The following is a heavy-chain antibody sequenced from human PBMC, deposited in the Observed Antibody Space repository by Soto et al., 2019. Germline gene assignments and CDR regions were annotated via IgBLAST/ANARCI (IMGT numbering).Heavy chain of an antibody. J-gene: IGHJ4*02. D-gene: IGHD2-2*02. CDR1: GGSISSSSYY. CDR3: AAGLVVPAAIQGLFDY. V-gene: IGHV4-39*01. CDR2: IYYSGST. Sequence: SETLSLTCTVSGGSISSSSYYWGWIRQPPGKGLEWIGSIYYSGSTYYNPSLKSRVTISVDTSKNQFSLKLSSVTAADTAVYYCAAGLVVPAAIQGLFDYWGQGTLVTVSS.